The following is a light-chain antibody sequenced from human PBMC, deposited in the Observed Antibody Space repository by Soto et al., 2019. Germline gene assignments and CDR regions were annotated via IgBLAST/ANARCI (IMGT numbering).Light chain of an antibody. V-gene: IGKV3-11*01. CDR2: DAS. CDR1: QSVSSY. CDR3: QQRRSWPLA. Sequence: EIVLTQSPATLSLSPGERATLSCRASQSVSSYLAWYQQKPGQAPRLLIYDASNRATGIPARFSGSGSGTDVTLTISSLEPEDFSVYYCQQRRSWPLAFGGGTKVEIK. J-gene: IGKJ4*01.